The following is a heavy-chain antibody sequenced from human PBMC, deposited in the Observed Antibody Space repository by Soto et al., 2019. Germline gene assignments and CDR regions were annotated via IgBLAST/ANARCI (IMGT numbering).Heavy chain of an antibody. D-gene: IGHD3-22*01. CDR1: GFTFSSYA. CDR2: ISGSGGST. CDR3: AKDHYYDSSGYYYYYYGMDV. J-gene: IGHJ6*02. Sequence: GSLRLSCAASGFTFSSYAMSWVRQAPGKGLEWVSAISGSGGSTYYADSVKGRFTISRDNSKNTLYLQMNSLRAEDTAVYYCAKDHYYDSSGYYYYYYGMDVWGQGTTVTVSS. V-gene: IGHV3-23*01.